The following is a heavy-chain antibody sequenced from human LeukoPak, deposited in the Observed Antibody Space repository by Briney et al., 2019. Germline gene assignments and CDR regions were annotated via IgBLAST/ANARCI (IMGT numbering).Heavy chain of an antibody. CDR2: IYPGDSDT. J-gene: IGHJ4*02. D-gene: IGHD3-22*01. CDR1: GYSFTSYW. Sequence: GESLKISCKGSGYSFTSYWIGWVRQMPGKGLEWMGIIYPGDSDTRYSPSFQGQVTISADKSISTAYLQWSSLKASDTAMYYYARLRVSLYPVTYYYDSSGLLFDYWGQGTLVTVSS. V-gene: IGHV5-51*01. CDR3: ARLRVSLYPVTYYYDSSGLLFDY.